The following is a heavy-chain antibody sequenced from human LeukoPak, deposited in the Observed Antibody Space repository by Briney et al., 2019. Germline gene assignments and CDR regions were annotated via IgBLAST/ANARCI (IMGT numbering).Heavy chain of an antibody. CDR3: ARGHRTLGRPYYYYGMDV. J-gene: IGHJ6*02. CDR2: MNPNRGNT. Sequence: ASVKVSCKASGYTFTSYDINWVRQATGQGLEWMGWMNPNRGNTGYAQKFQGRVAMTRNTSISTAYMELSSLRSEDTAVYYCARGHRTLGRPYYYYGMDVWGQGTTVTVSS. V-gene: IGHV1-8*01. CDR1: GYTFTSYD. D-gene: IGHD3/OR15-3a*01.